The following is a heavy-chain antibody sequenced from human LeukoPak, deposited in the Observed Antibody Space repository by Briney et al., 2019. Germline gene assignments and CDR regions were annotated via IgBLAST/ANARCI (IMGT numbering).Heavy chain of an antibody. CDR2: IYYTGST. V-gene: IGHV4-59*01. J-gene: IGHJ4*02. Sequence: SETLSLTCTVSGGSISRDHWSWIRQPPGKGLEGIGYIYYTGSTNYNPSLKSRVTISVDTSKNQFSLKLSSVTAADTAVYYCARDTKRVGGFDYWGQGTLVTVSS. CDR3: ARDTKRVGGFDY. D-gene: IGHD2-8*01. CDR1: GGSISRDH.